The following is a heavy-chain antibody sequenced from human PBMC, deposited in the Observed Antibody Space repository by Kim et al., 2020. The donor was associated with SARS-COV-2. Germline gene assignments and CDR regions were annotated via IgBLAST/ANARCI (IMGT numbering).Heavy chain of an antibody. CDR3: AREQIVVGPAFDY. CDR2: INSDGSST. J-gene: IGHJ4*02. CDR1: GFTFSFYW. Sequence: GGSLRLSCAASGFTFSFYWMHWVRQAPGKGLLWVSRINSDGSSTSYADSVKGRFTTSRDNAKNTLYLQMNSLRAEDTAVYYCAREQIVVGPAFDYWGQGT. D-gene: IGHD2-2*01. V-gene: IGHV3-74*01.